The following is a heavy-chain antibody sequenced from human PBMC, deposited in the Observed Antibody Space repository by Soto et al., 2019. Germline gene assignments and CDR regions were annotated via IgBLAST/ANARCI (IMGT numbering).Heavy chain of an antibody. D-gene: IGHD5-18*01. J-gene: IGHJ4*02. CDR1: GGTFSGYY. Sequence: SETLSLTCAVYGGTFSGYYWSWVRQSPGKGLEWIGEVNYVGRTKYNPSLKSRVTISLDTPKIQFSLKLTSATAADTAMYYCARVGIGGSSGTDTTARIFDYWGQGTLVTVSS. CDR3: ARVGIGGSSGTDTTARIFDY. V-gene: IGHV4-34*01. CDR2: VNYVGRT.